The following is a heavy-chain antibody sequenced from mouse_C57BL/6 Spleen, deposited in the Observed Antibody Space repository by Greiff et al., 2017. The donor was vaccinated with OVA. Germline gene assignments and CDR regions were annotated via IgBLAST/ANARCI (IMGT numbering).Heavy chain of an antibody. V-gene: IGHV5-9-1*02. D-gene: IGHD1-1*01. CDR2: ISSGGDYT. J-gene: IGHJ4*01. Sequence: EVKLMESGEGLVKPGGSLKLSCAASGFTFSSYAMSWVRQTPEKRLEWVAYISSGGDYTYYADTVKGRFTIPRDNARNTLYLQMSSLKSEDTAMYYCTRLYGSSEAMDYWGQGTSVTVSS. CDR3: TRLYGSSEAMDY. CDR1: GFTFSSYA.